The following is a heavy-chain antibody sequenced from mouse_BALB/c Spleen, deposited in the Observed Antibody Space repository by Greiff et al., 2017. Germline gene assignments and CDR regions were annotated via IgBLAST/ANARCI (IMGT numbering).Heavy chain of an antibody. V-gene: IGHV2-9*02. CDR3: AILMITTGFAY. Sequence: VKVVESGPGLVAPSQSLSITCTVSGFSLTSYGVHWVRQPPGKGLEWLGVIWAGGSTNYNSALMSRLSISKDNSKSQVFLKMNSLQTDDTAMYYCAILMITTGFAYWGQGTLVTVSA. CDR1: GFSLTSYG. CDR2: IWAGGST. D-gene: IGHD2-4*01. J-gene: IGHJ3*01.